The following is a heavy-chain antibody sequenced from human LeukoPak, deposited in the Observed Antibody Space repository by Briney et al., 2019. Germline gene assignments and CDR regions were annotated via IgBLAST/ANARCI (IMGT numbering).Heavy chain of an antibody. Sequence: SETLSLTCAVSGGSISSYYWSWIRQPPGKGLEWIGYIYHSGSTYYNPSLKSRVTISVDRSKSQFSLKLSSVTAADTAVYYCARSMTSHAFDIWGQGTMVTVSS. CDR3: ARSMTSHAFDI. J-gene: IGHJ3*02. D-gene: IGHD2-21*02. V-gene: IGHV4-59*12. CDR2: IYHSGST. CDR1: GGSISSYY.